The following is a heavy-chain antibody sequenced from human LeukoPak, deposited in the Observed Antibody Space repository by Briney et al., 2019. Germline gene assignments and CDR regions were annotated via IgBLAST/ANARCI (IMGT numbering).Heavy chain of an antibody. CDR2: ISYDGSNK. J-gene: IGHJ6*03. D-gene: IGHD3-3*01. CDR3: ARGKRITIRYYYYMDV. Sequence: GGPLRLSCAASGFTFSSYAMLWVRQAPGKGLEWVAVISYDGSNKYYADSVKGRFTISRDNSKNTLYLQMNSLRAEDTAVYYCARGKRITIRYYYYMDVWGKGTTVTVSS. V-gene: IGHV3-30*04. CDR1: GFTFSSYA.